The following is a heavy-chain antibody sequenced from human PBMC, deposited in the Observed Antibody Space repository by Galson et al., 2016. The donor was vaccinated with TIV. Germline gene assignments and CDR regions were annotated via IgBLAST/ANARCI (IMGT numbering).Heavy chain of an antibody. Sequence: ETLSLTCAVSGGSINSDNWWSWVRQPPGKGLEWIGEIYRSGSTNYNPSLKSRVSISLDNSKTQFSMKLNSVTAADTAVYFCTRDYSSASGDWGQGTLVIVSS. V-gene: IGHV4-4*01. D-gene: IGHD6-6*01. CDR2: IYRSGST. CDR3: TRDYSSASGD. CDR1: GGSINSDNW. J-gene: IGHJ4*02.